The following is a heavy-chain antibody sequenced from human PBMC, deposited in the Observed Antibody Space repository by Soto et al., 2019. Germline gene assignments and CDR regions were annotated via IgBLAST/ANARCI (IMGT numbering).Heavy chain of an antibody. J-gene: IGHJ6*02. CDR1: GYTFTSYY. V-gene: IGHV1-46*01. D-gene: IGHD3-22*01. Sequence: ASVKVSCKASGYTFTSYYMHWVRQAPGQGLEWMGIINPSGGSTSYAQKFQGRVTMTRDTSTSTVYMELSSLRSEDTAVYYCARDWSITMIVVVNGYGMDVWGQGTTVTVSS. CDR2: INPSGGST. CDR3: ARDWSITMIVVVNGYGMDV.